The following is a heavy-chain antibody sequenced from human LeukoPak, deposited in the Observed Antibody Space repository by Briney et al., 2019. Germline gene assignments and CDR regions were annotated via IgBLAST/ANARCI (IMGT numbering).Heavy chain of an antibody. Sequence: SETLSLTCAVSGYSISSGYYWGWIRQPPGKGLEWIGSIYHSGSTYYNPSLKSRVTISVDTSKNQFSLKLSSVTAADTAVYYCARIASPVVPAANSYYYYYMGVWGKGTTVTVSS. CDR3: ARIASPVVPAANSYYYYYMGV. CDR1: GYSISSGYY. D-gene: IGHD2-2*01. V-gene: IGHV4-38-2*01. CDR2: IYHSGST. J-gene: IGHJ6*03.